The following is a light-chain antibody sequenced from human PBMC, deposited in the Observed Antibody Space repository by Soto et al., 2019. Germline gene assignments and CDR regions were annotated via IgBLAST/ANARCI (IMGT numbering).Light chain of an antibody. Sequence: EIVLTQSPRTLSLSPGERATLPCSASQSLRSTSLAWYQQKPGQAPRLLISGASTRAADIPDRFSGSGSGTDFTLTIGRLEPEDLAVYYCQQYDSSPRTFGQGTKVDIK. J-gene: IGKJ1*01. CDR3: QQYDSSPRT. CDR2: GAS. CDR1: QSLRSTS. V-gene: IGKV3-20*01.